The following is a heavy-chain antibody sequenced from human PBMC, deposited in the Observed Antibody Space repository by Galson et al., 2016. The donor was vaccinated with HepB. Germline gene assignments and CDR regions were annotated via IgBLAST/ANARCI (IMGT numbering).Heavy chain of an antibody. CDR3: ARDQPHYFQASGYYDY. V-gene: IGHV1-3*01. D-gene: IGHD3-22*01. J-gene: IGHJ4*02. Sequence: PGQRLEWMGWIYPGNGNTRYSQKFQGRVTITRDTSASTAYMELSSLSSEDTAIYYCARDQPHYFQASGYYDYWGQGTLVTVSS. CDR2: IYPGNGNT.